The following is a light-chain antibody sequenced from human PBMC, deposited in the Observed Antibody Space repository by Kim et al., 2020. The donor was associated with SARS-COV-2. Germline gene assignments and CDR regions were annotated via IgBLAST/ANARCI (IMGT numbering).Light chain of an antibody. CDR2: GKN. V-gene: IGLV3-19*01. CDR3: SSRNSGDYHAL. J-gene: IGLJ3*02. Sequence: SSELTQDPAVSVALGQTVSITCQGETLRTFYTHWYQQKPGQAPLLVIYGKNDRPSGIPDRFSGSSSGNTASFTITGAQAEDAADYYCSSRNSGDYHALFG. CDR1: TLRTFY.